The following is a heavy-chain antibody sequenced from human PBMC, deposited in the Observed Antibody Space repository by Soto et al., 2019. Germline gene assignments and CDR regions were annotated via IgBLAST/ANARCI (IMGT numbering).Heavy chain of an antibody. CDR2: INPNSGGT. V-gene: IGHV1-2*04. J-gene: IGHJ6*03. D-gene: IGHD3-10*01. CDR1: GYTFTGYY. CDR3: ARAAPYSYGSGSYVSYYYYYMDV. Sequence: ASVKVSCKASGYTFTGYYMHWVRQAPGQGLEWMGWINPNSGGTNYAQKFQGWVTMTRDTSISTAYMELSRLRSDDTAVYYCARAAPYSYGSGSYVSYYYYYMDVWGKGTTVTVSS.